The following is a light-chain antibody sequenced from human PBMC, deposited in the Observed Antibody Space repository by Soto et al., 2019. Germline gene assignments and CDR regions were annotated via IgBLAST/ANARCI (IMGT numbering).Light chain of an antibody. V-gene: IGKV3-20*01. Sequence: GERETLSCRASQSVGRNYLAWFQQKSGQAPRLVIYGASSRVTGIPDRFSGSVSGTDFTLTITRLLRIHAALLFRHQGQALTLCGGTKVDIK. CDR3: HQGQALT. J-gene: IGKJ4*01. CDR1: QSVGRNY. CDR2: GAS.